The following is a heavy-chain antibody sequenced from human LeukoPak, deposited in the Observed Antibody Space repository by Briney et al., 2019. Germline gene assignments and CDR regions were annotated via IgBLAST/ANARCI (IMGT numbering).Heavy chain of an antibody. Sequence: GGALRLSCAASGFTFSSYAMHWVRQAPGKGLEWVAVISYDGSNKYYADSVKGRFTISRDNSKNTLYLQMNSLRAEDTAVYYCARDFGPASYSCGWSINKPTANKWFDPWGQGTLVTVSS. J-gene: IGHJ5*02. D-gene: IGHD6-19*01. V-gene: IGHV3-30*01. CDR2: ISYDGSNK. CDR3: ARDFGPASYSCGWSINKPTANKWFDP. CDR1: GFTFSSYA.